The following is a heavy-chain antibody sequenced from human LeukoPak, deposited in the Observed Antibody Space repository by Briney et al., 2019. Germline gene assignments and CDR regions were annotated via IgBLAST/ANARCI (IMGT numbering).Heavy chain of an antibody. D-gene: IGHD2/OR15-2a*01. V-gene: IGHV3-9*01. CDR1: GFTFDDYA. CDR2: ISWNSGSI. CDR3: ARSPIVDFYYYSYMDV. Sequence: AGGSLRLSCAASGFTFDDYAMHWVRQGPGKGLEWVSGISWNSGSIGYADSVKGRFTISRDNAKNSLLLQMNSLRAEDTALYYCARSPIVDFYYYSYMDVWGKGTTVTVSS. J-gene: IGHJ6*03.